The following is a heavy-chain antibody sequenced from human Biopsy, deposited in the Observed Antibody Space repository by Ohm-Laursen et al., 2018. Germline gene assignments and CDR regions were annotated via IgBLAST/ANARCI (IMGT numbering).Heavy chain of an antibody. CDR3: ATEVVPAGIGGHWLDP. Sequence: SLRLSCSAPEFTFATYAMTWVRQAPGEGLEWVSSLSSGGETTYYADSVKGRFTISRDNSKNTLYLQMSSLRAEDTAVYYCATEVVPAGIGGHWLDPWGQGTLVTVSS. V-gene: IGHV3-23*01. D-gene: IGHD2-2*01. J-gene: IGHJ5*02. CDR2: LSSGGETT. CDR1: EFTFATYA.